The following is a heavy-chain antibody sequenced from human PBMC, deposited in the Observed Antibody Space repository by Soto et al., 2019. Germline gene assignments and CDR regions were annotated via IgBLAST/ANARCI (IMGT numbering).Heavy chain of an antibody. CDR1: GFTFSSYG. V-gene: IGHV3-30*18. CDR3: AKDSNTELWLFSLGTDV. Sequence: SLRPSSAASGFTFSSYGMHRLRQAPGAGLEWVAVISYDGSNKYYADSVKGRFTISRDNSKNTLYLQMNSLRAEDTAVYYCAKDSNTELWLFSLGTDVWGQGSRVTDCS. D-gene: IGHD5-18*01. J-gene: IGHJ6*02. CDR2: ISYDGSNK.